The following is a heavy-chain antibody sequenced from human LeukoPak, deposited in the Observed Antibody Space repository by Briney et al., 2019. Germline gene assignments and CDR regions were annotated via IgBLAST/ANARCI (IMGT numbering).Heavy chain of an antibody. CDR2: IKQDGSEI. Sequence: GGSLRLSCAASGFTFSNYWMSWVRQAPGKELEWVANIKQDGSEIYYVDSVKGRFTISRDNAKNSLYLQMNSLRAEDTAVYYCVRDFRSADYWGQGTLVTVSS. CDR3: VRDFRSADY. J-gene: IGHJ4*02. CDR1: GFTFSNYW. V-gene: IGHV3-7*01.